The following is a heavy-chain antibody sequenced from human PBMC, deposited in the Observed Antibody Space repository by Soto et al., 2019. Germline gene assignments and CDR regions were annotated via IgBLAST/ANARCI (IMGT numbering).Heavy chain of an antibody. Sequence: SETLSLTCTVSGGSISSYYWSWIRQPPGKGLEWIGYMFYFGSTNYNPSLKSRVTISVDTSKNQFSLKLNSVTAADTAVYYCASLRGYLVITGDAFDIWGQGTMVTVSS. CDR2: MFYFGST. CDR3: ASLRGYLVITGDAFDI. V-gene: IGHV4-59*08. CDR1: GGSISSYY. D-gene: IGHD3-22*01. J-gene: IGHJ3*02.